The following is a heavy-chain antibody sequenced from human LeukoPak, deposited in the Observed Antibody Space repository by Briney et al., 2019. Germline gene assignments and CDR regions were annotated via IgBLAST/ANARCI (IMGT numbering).Heavy chain of an antibody. Sequence: GGSLRLSCAASGFTFSSYGMHWVRQAPGKGLEWVAVISKDGGSNKYHEDSVKGRFTISRDNSMNTLYLQMNSLRAEDTAVYYCAKVGIGSRDGYFDYWGQGTLVTVFS. CDR2: ISKDGGSNK. J-gene: IGHJ4*02. D-gene: IGHD6-13*01. CDR1: GFTFSSYG. V-gene: IGHV3-30*18. CDR3: AKVGIGSRDGYFDY.